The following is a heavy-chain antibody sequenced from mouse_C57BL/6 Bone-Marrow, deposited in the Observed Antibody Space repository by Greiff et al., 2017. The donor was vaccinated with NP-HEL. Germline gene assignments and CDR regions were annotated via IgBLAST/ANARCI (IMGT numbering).Heavy chain of an antibody. Sequence: VQLQQSGPELVKPGASVKISCKASGYSFTGYYMNWVKQSPEKSLEWIGEINPSTGGTTYNQKFKAKATLTVDKSSSTAYMQLKSLTSEDSAVYYCARRGAYYDYDGAMDYWGQGTSVTVSS. CDR3: ARRGAYYDYDGAMDY. D-gene: IGHD2-4*01. V-gene: IGHV1-42*01. CDR1: GYSFTGYY. J-gene: IGHJ4*01. CDR2: INPSTGGT.